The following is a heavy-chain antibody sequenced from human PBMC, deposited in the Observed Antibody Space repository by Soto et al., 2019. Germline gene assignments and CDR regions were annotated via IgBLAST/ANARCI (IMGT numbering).Heavy chain of an antibody. V-gene: IGHV1-2*04. CDR3: ARGGPSRPPPVYYYYGMDV. CDR2: INPNSGGT. Sequence: ASVKVSCMASGYTFTGYYMHWVRQAPGQGLEWMGWINPNSGGTNYAQKFQGWVTMTRDTSISTAYMELSRLRSDDTAVYYCARGGPSRPPPVYYYYGMDVWGQGTTVTVSS. J-gene: IGHJ6*02. D-gene: IGHD2-2*01. CDR1: GYTFTGYY.